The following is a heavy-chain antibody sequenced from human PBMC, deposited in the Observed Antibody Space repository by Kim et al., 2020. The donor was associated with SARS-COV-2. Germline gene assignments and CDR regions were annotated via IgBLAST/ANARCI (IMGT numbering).Heavy chain of an antibody. CDR2: ISYDGSNK. J-gene: IGHJ4*02. V-gene: IGHV3-30-3*01. Sequence: GGSLRLSCAASGFTFSSYAMHWVRQAPGKGLEWVAVISYDGSNKYYAYSVKGRFTISRDNSKNTLYLQMNSLRAEDTAVYYCARSCSGSYTSSFDYWGQG. D-gene: IGHD3-10*02. CDR1: GFTFSSYA. CDR3: ARSCSGSYTSSFDY.